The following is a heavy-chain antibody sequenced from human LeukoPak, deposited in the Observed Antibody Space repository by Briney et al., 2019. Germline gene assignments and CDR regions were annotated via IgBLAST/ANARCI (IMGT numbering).Heavy chain of an antibody. J-gene: IGHJ4*02. Sequence: GGSLRLSCAASGFTFSTYSMNWVRQAPGKGLVWVSRINSDGSSTSYADSVKGRFTISRDNAKNTLYLQMNSLRAEDTAVYYCAKARPNTYGDWTAFDYWGQGALVTVSS. V-gene: IGHV3-74*01. CDR1: GFTFSTYS. CDR3: AKARPNTYGDWTAFDY. CDR2: INSDGSST. D-gene: IGHD4-17*01.